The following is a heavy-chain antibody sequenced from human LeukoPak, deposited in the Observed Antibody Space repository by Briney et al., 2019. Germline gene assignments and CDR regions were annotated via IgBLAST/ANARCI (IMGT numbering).Heavy chain of an antibody. Sequence: ASVKVSCKASGGTFSSYAISWVRQAPGQGLEWMGGIIPVFGTANYAQKFQGRVTITADESTSTAYMELSSLRSEDTAVYYCARPGYSYGYVAAFDIWGQGTMVTVSS. CDR2: IIPVFGTA. V-gene: IGHV1-69*13. J-gene: IGHJ3*02. CDR3: ARPGYSYGYVAAFDI. D-gene: IGHD5-18*01. CDR1: GGTFSSYA.